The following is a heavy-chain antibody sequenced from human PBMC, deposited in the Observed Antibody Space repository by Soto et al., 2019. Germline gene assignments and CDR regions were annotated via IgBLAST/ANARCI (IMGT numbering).Heavy chain of an antibody. V-gene: IGHV4-59*01. J-gene: IGHJ5*02. CDR1: GGSISSYY. CDR2: IYYSGST. D-gene: IGHD3-3*01. CDR3: AREYFDSGFDP. Sequence: PSETLSLTCTVSGGSISSYYWSWIRQPPGKGLEWIGYIYYSGSTNYNPSLKSRVTISVDTSKNQFSLKLSSVTAADTAVYYCAREYFDSGFDPWGQGTLVTVSS.